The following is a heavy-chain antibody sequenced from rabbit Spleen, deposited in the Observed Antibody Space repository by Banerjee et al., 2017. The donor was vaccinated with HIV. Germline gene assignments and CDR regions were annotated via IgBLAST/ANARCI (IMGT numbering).Heavy chain of an antibody. V-gene: IGHV1S40*01. CDR3: ARPWYGSTSGLYYGMGL. J-gene: IGHJ6*01. D-gene: IGHD1-1*01. Sequence: QSLEESGGDLVKPGASLTLTCTASGFSFSISYYMCWVRQAPGKGLEWIGCSDTGSGSTYYASWAKGRFTISKTSSTTVTLQMTSLTAADTATYFCARPWYGSTSGLYYGMGLWGPGTLVTVS. CDR1: GFSFSISYY. CDR2: SDTGSGST.